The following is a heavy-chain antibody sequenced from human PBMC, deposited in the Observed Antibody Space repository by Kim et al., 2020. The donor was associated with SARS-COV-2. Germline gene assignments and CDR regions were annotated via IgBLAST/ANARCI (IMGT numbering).Heavy chain of an antibody. CDR3: ARGYYYGSGSY. J-gene: IGHJ4*02. Sequence: SSNPSLTSRVTISVDTSKNQFSLKLSSVTAADTAVYYCARGYYYGSGSYWGQGTLVTVSS. V-gene: IGHV4-39*07. D-gene: IGHD3-10*01.